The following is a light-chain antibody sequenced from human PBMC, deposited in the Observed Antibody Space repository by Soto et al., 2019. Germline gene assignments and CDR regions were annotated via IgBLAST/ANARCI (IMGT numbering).Light chain of an antibody. J-gene: IGLJ1*01. CDR1: SSDIGGYNF. CDR3: NSYRTVSTYV. Sequence: QSALTLPASVSGSPGQSITIACTGTSSDIGGYNFGSWYQQHPGKAPKLLIYDVGNRPSGVSNRFSGSKSGNTASLTISGLQAEDEAHYYCNSYRTVSTYVFGIGTMVTVL. V-gene: IGLV2-14*01. CDR2: DVG.